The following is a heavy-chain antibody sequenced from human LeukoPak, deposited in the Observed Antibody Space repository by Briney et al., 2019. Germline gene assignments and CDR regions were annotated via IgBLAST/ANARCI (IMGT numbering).Heavy chain of an antibody. V-gene: IGHV3-30-3*01. Sequence: GGSLRLSCAASGFTFSSYAMHWVRQAPGKGLEWLAVMSYNGNNKYYADSVKGRFTISRDSIKYMLYLQMNSLRTEDTAVYYCARDGDAAVRGVNFDFWGQGTLVTVSS. CDR3: ARDGDAAVRGVNFDF. CDR1: GFTFSSYA. D-gene: IGHD3-10*01. CDR2: MSYNGNNK. J-gene: IGHJ4*02.